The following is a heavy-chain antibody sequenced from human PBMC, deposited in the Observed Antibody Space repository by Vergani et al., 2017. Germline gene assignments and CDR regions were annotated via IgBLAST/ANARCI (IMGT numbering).Heavy chain of an antibody. J-gene: IGHJ4*02. CDR2: INAGNGNT. Sequence: QVQLVQSGAEVKKPGGSVKVSCKASGYTFTSYAMHWVRQAPGQRLEWMGWINAGNGNTKYSQKFQGRVTITRDTSASTAYMELSSLRSEDTAVYYCAREGFYDYVWGSYLLRGGYYFDYWGQGTLVTVSS. V-gene: IGHV1-3*01. CDR1: GYTFTSYA. D-gene: IGHD3-16*02. CDR3: AREGFYDYVWGSYLLRGGYYFDY.